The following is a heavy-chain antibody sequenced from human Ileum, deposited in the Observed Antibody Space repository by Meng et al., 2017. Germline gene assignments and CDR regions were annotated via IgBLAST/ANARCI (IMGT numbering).Heavy chain of an antibody. CDR3: ARERQDNRWFDP. CDR2: ISSSSSYI. V-gene: IGHV3-21*01. D-gene: IGHD1-1*01. Sequence: EVQLVESGGDLVKHGGSLRLACAASGFTFSSYSMNWVRQAPGKGLEWVSSISSSSSYIYYADSLKGRFTISRDNAKNSLYLQMNSLRAEDTAVYYCARERQDNRWFDPWGQGTLVTVSS. CDR1: GFTFSSYS. J-gene: IGHJ5*02.